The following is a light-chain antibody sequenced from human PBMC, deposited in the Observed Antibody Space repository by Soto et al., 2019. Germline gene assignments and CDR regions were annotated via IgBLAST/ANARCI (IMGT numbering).Light chain of an antibody. Sequence: DIQMTQSPSTLSASVGDKVTITCRASQSISSWFSWYQQKPGKAPNLLLYKASKLGSGVPSRCSGTGFGTEFSLTISILQPDVFANYYWQQYKTYSSFGGETMVDIK. CDR3: QQYKTYSS. CDR2: KAS. V-gene: IGKV1-5*03. CDR1: QSISSW. J-gene: IGKJ4*01.